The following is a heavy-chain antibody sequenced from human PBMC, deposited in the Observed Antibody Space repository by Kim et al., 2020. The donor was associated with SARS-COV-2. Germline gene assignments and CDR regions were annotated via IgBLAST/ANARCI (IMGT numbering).Heavy chain of an antibody. J-gene: IGHJ5*02. CDR3: ARGGPAHEFDT. CDR1: GFTFTDFY. Sequence: ASVKVSCKASGFTFTDFYIHWVRQAPGQGLEWMGRVDTKNGDTRYVRKYQGRVSMTRDTSTTTAYMELNSLTSDDTAVYYCARGGPAHEFDTWGQGTLVT. CDR2: VDTKNGDT. V-gene: IGHV1-2*02.